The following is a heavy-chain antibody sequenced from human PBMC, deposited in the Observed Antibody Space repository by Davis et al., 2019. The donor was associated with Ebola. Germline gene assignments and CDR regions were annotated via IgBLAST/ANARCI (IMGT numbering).Heavy chain of an antibody. V-gene: IGHV3-48*02. CDR2: ISSSSSTI. Sequence: PGGSLRLSCAASGFTFSSYSMNWVRQAPGKGLEWVSYISSSSSTIYYADSVKGRFTISRDNAKNSLYPQMNSLRDEDTAVYYCARDAYSYCSGGSCYSLDAFDIWGQGTMVTVSS. J-gene: IGHJ3*02. D-gene: IGHD2-15*01. CDR3: ARDAYSYCSGGSCYSLDAFDI. CDR1: GFTFSSYS.